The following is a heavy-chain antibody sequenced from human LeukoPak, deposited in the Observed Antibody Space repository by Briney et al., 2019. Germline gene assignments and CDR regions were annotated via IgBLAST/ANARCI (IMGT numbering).Heavy chain of an antibody. CDR2: IIPIFGTA. J-gene: IGHJ6*03. CDR3: ASAGQSPYYYYYYHLDV. Sequence: WASVKVSCKASGGTFSIYSISWVRQAPGKGLEWMGGIIPIFGTANYAQKFQGRVTITTDESTSTAYMELRSLRSEDTAVYYCASAGQSPYYYYYYHLDVWGKGTTVTDCS. CDR1: GGTFSIYS. V-gene: IGHV1-69*05.